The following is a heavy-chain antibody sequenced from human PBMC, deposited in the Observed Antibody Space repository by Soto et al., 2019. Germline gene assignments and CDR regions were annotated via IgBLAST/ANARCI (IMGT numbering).Heavy chain of an antibody. D-gene: IGHD6-13*01. V-gene: IGHV1-58*01. Sequence: SVKVSCKASGFTFTSCAVQWVRQARGQRLEWIGWIVVGSGNTNYAQKFQERVTITRDMSTSTAYMELSSLRSEDTAVYYCAAERIAAAGDYFDYWGQGTLVTVSS. CDR2: IVVGSGNT. CDR1: GFTFTSCA. J-gene: IGHJ4*02. CDR3: AAERIAAAGDYFDY.